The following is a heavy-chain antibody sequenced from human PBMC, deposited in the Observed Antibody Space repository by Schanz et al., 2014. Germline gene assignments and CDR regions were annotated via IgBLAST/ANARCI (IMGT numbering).Heavy chain of an antibody. CDR2: IWYDGNNK. CDR3: ARGNYGMDA. Sequence: VQLVESGGGVVQPGRSLRLSCAASGFTFSSYGMHWVRQAPGKGLEWVAVIWYDGNNKFYADSVRGRFTISRDNSKNMVYLQMNSLRAVDTAKYYCARGNYGMDAWGQGTAVTVSS. J-gene: IGHJ6*02. V-gene: IGHV3-33*01. CDR1: GFTFSSYG.